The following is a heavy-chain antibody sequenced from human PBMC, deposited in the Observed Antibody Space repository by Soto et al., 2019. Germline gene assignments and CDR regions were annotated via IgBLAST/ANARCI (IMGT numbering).Heavy chain of an antibody. CDR3: ARDYYGMDV. CDR1: GGSISSGGYS. CDR2: TYQSGSA. V-gene: IGHV4-30-2*06. J-gene: IGHJ6*02. Sequence: SETLSLTCTVSGGSISSGGYSWTWIRQSPGKGLEWIGYTYQSGSAYYNPSPKSRVTLSVDRSKNQFSLNLTSVTAADTAVYYCARDYYGMDVWGQGTTVTVSS.